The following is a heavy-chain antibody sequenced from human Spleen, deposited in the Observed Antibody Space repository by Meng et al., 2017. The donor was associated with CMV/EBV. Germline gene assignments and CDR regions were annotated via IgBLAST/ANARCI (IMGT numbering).Heavy chain of an antibody. D-gene: IGHD3-10*01. Sequence: GGSLRLSCAASGFTFSDYYMSWIRQAPGKGLEWVSYISSSGSTIYYADSVKGRFTISRDNAKNSLYLQMNSLRAEDTAVYYCAKNINVGFGEYSPTTYYGMDVWGQGTTVTVSS. CDR1: GFTFSDYY. J-gene: IGHJ6*02. CDR3: AKNINVGFGEYSPTTYYGMDV. CDR2: ISSSGSTI. V-gene: IGHV3-11*01.